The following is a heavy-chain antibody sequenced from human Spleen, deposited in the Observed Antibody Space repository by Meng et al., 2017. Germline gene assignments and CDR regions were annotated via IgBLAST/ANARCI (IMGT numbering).Heavy chain of an antibody. J-gene: IGHJ5*02. CDR2: MNPDSGNT. Sequence: ASVKVSCKASGYTFTSYDISWLRQATGQGLEWLGWMNPDSGNTGYAQKFQGRVSMTRNISISTAYMELSSLRSDDTAVYYCARKGPAKSSSGYWFDPWGQGTLVTVSS. CDR1: GYTFTSYD. V-gene: IGHV1-8*01. CDR3: ARKGPAKSSSGYWFDP. D-gene: IGHD6-19*01.